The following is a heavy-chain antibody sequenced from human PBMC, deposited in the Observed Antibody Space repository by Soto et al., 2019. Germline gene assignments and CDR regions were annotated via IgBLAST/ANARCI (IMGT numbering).Heavy chain of an antibody. Sequence: EASVKVSCKASGYTFTSYAMHWVRQAPGQRLEWMGWINAGNGNTKYSQKFQGRVTITRDTSASTAYMELSSLRSEDTAVYYCERSIVVVNAIDAFDIWGQGTMVTVSS. J-gene: IGHJ3*02. V-gene: IGHV1-3*01. CDR1: GYTFTSYA. CDR2: INAGNGNT. CDR3: ERSIVVVNAIDAFDI. D-gene: IGHD2-21*01.